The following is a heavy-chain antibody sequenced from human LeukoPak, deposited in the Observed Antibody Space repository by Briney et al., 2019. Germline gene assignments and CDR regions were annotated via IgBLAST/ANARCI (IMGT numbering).Heavy chain of an antibody. J-gene: IGHJ5*02. Sequence: SETLSLTCTVSGGSISSGDYYWSWIRQPPGKGLEWIGYIYYSGSTYYNPSLKSRVTISVDTSKNQFSLKLSSVTAADTAVYYCARAEVTGGFDPWGQGTLVTVSS. D-gene: IGHD4-23*01. CDR2: IYYSGST. CDR3: ARAEVTGGFDP. V-gene: IGHV4-30-4*08. CDR1: GGSISSGDYY.